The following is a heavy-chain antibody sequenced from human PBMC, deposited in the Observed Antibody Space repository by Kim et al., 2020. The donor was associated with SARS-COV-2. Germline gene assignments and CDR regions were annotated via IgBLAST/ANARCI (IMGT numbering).Heavy chain of an antibody. Sequence: TNDHPSLKSRVTMSVDTSKNQFSLNLTSATPADTAVYYCARGGVATIWSYWGQGTLVTVSS. CDR3: ARGGVATIWSY. CDR2: T. J-gene: IGHJ4*02. V-gene: IGHV4-59*09. D-gene: IGHD5-12*01.